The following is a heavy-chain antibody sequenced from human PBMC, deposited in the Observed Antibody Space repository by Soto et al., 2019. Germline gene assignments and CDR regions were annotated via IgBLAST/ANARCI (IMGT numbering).Heavy chain of an antibody. CDR3: ARMLGYCSGGSCYSSWFDP. J-gene: IGHJ5*02. D-gene: IGHD2-15*01. V-gene: IGHV1-69*02. CDR1: GGTFSSYT. CDR2: IIPILGIA. Sequence: VQLVQSGAEVKKPGSSVKVSCKASGGTFSSYTISWVRQAPGQGLEWMGRIIPILGIANYAQKFQGRVTITADKSTSTAYMELSSLRSEDTAVYYCARMLGYCSGGSCYSSWFDPWGQGTLVTVSS.